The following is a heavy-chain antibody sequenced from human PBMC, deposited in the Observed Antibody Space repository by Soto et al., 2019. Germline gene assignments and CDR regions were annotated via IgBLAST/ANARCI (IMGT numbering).Heavy chain of an antibody. J-gene: IGHJ3*02. CDR3: ASEEGVKDAFDI. D-gene: IGHD3-22*01. Sequence: QVQLQESGPGLVKPSETLSLTCTVSGGSISTYYWSWFRQPPGKGLEWIGYIYYRRSTNYNPSLKRRVTISVDTSQNQFSLKLSSVTAADTAVYYCASEEGVKDAFDIWGQGTMVTVSS. CDR2: IYYRRST. CDR1: GGSISTYY. V-gene: IGHV4-59*01.